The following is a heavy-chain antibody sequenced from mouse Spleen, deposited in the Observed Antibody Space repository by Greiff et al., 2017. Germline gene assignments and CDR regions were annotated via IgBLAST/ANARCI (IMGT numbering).Heavy chain of an antibody. Sequence: EVKLVESGGGLVKPGGSLKLSCAASGFTFSDYGMHWVRQAPEKGLEWVAYISSGSSTIYYADTVKGRFTISRDNAKNTLFLQMTSLRSEDTAMYYCARGLGNWDWYFDVWGTGTTVTVSS. V-gene: IGHV5-17*01. CDR3: ARGLGNWDWYFDV. CDR1: GFTFSDYG. CDR2: ISSGSSTI. J-gene: IGHJ1*03. D-gene: IGHD4-1*02.